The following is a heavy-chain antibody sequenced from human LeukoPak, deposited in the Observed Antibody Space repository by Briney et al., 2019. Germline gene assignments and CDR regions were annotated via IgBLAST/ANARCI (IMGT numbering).Heavy chain of an antibody. V-gene: IGHV3-30*03. CDR2: ISYDGSNT. Sequence: HPGRSLKLSCVASGFTFSRYGMHWVRQAPDKGLEWVAVISYDGSNTYYADSVKGRFTISRDNSKNTLHLQMNSLRGQDTALYYCATGSTSLDYWGQGTLVTVSS. CDR1: GFTFSRYG. CDR3: ATGSTSLDY. J-gene: IGHJ4*02.